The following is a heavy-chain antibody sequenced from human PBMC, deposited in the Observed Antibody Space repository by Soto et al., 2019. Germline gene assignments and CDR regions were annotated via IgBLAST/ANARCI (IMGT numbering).Heavy chain of an antibody. D-gene: IGHD2-15*01. J-gene: IGHJ6*03. CDR3: ARGYIMVVAAQDYYYYYMDV. CDR2: IYYSGST. Sequence: PSETLSLTCTVFGGSISSGGYYWSWIRQHPGKGLEWIGYIYYSGSTYYNPSLKSRVTISVDTSKNQFSLKLSSVTAADTAVYYCARGYIMVVAAQDYYYYYMDVWGKGTTVTVSS. V-gene: IGHV4-31*03. CDR1: GGSISSGGYY.